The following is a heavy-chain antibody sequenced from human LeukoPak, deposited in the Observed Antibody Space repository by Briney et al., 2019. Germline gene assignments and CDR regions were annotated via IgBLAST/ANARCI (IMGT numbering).Heavy chain of an antibody. J-gene: IGHJ3*02. V-gene: IGHV4-61*02. D-gene: IGHD3-22*01. Sequence: SETLSLTCTVSGDSISSGDYYWSWIRQPAGKGLEWLGRISSSGSTNYNPSLKSRVTISVDTSKNQFSLKLSSVTAADTAVYFCARGPYSYDSSGAFDIWGQGTMVTVSS. CDR3: ARGPYSYDSSGAFDI. CDR1: GDSISSGDYY. CDR2: ISSSGST.